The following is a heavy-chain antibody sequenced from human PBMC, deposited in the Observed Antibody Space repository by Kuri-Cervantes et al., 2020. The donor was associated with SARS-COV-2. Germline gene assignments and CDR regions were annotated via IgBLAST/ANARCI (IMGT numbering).Heavy chain of an antibody. J-gene: IGHJ4*02. D-gene: IGHD1-1*01. CDR1: GFTFSSYW. Sequence: GGSLRLSCAASGFTFSSYWKHWLRQAPGKGLVWVSRINPYGSYTNKADSVKGRFTLSRDNAKNMLFLQMNSLRAEDTAVYYCVRDGDHWNFDYWGQGTLVTVSS. CDR2: INPYGSYT. V-gene: IGHV3-74*01. CDR3: VRDGDHWNFDY.